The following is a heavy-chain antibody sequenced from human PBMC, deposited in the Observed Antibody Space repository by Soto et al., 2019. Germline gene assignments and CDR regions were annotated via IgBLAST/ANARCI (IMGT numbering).Heavy chain of an antibody. CDR2: IYYSGST. V-gene: IGHV4-59*11. J-gene: IGHJ5*02. CDR1: GGSISSHY. Sequence: QVQLPESGPGLVKPSETLSLTCTVSGGSISSHYWSWIRQPPGKGLEWIGYIYYSGSTNYNPSLKSRVTISVDTSKNQFSLKLSSVTAADTAVYYCTRVPPAGYYNSGWFDPWGQGTLVTVSS. D-gene: IGHD3-9*01. CDR3: TRVPPAGYYNSGWFDP.